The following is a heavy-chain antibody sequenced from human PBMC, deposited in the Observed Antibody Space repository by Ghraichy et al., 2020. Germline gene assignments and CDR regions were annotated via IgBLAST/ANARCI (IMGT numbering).Heavy chain of an antibody. V-gene: IGHV4-39*01. D-gene: IGHD6-19*01. Sequence: SQTLSLTCTVSGGSISSSSYYWGWIRQPPGKGLEWIGSIYYSGSTYYNPSLKSRVTISVDTSKNQFSLKLSSVTAADTAVYYCARSSGWYLFDYWGQGTLVTVSS. CDR3: ARSSGWYLFDY. J-gene: IGHJ4*02. CDR2: IYYSGST. CDR1: GGSISSSSYY.